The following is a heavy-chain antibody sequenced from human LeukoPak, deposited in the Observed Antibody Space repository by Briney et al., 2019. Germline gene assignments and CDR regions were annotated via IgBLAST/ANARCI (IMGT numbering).Heavy chain of an antibody. J-gene: IGHJ6*02. CDR2: ISTYNGNT. CDR3: ARSISYYYGMDV. CDR1: DYTFTSYG. D-gene: IGHD2/OR15-2a*01. Sequence: ASVKVSCKASDYTFTSYGISWVRQAPGQGLEWMGWISTYNGNTNYAQKLQGRVTMTTDISTSTAYMELRSLRSGDTAVYYCARSISYYYGMDVWGQGTTVTVSS. V-gene: IGHV1-18*01.